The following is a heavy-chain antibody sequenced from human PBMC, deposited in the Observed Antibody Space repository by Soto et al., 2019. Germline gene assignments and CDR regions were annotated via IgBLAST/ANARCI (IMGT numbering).Heavy chain of an antibody. CDR2: INHSGST. J-gene: IGHJ6*03. Sequence: ASETLXLTWAVDGGCFRGDCWSWIRQPPGKGAEGIGDINHSGSTNYNPSLTSRVTISVDTSKNQFSLKLSSVTAADTAVYYCARGRVVRGVVVVAATLPYYYYMDVWGKGTTVTVSS. CDR3: ARGRVVRGVVVVAATLPYYYYMDV. CDR1: GGCFRGDC. D-gene: IGHD2-15*01. V-gene: IGHV4-34*01.